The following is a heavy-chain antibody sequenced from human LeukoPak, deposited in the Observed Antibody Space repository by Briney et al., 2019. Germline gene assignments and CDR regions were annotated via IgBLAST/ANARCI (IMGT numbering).Heavy chain of an antibody. CDR1: GFTFSSYG. V-gene: IGHV3-30*18. CDR2: ISYDGSNK. D-gene: IGHD3-10*01. J-gene: IGHJ4*02. Sequence: GGSLRLSCAASGFTFSSYGMHWVRQAPGKGLEWVAVISYDGSNKYYADSVKGRFTISRDNSKNTLYLQMSSLRAEDTAVYYCAKDNYYGSGSYPTRAPLHWGQGTLVTVSS. CDR3: AKDNYYGSGSYPTRAPLH.